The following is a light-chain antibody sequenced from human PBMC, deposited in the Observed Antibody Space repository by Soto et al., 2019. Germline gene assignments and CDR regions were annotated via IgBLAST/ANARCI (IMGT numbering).Light chain of an antibody. J-gene: IGLJ2*01. CDR2: LNSDGIH. Sequence: QSVLTQSPSASASLGASVKLTCTLSSDYSTYAVAWHQQQPEKGPRYLMRLNSDGIHSKGDGIPDRFSCSSSGAERYLTISSLQSEDEADYYCQTWGTGIRVVFGGGTKLTVL. CDR1: SDYSTYA. CDR3: QTWGTGIRVV. V-gene: IGLV4-69*01.